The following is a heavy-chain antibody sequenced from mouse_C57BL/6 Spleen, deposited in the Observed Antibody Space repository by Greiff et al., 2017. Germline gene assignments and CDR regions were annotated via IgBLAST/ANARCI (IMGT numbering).Heavy chain of an antibody. Sequence: QVQLQQSGAELVRPGASVTLSCKASGYTFTDYEMHWVKQTPVHGLEWIGAIAPETGGTAYNQKFKGKAILTADKSSSTAYMELRSLTSEDSAVDFCTRVGDNYGSSPGLAYWGQGTLGTVSA. CDR1: GYTFTDYE. CDR2: IAPETGGT. D-gene: IGHD1-1*01. V-gene: IGHV1-15*01. J-gene: IGHJ3*01. CDR3: TRVGDNYGSSPGLAY.